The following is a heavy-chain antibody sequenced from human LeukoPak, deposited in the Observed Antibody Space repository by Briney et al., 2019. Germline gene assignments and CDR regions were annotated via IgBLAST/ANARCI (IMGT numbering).Heavy chain of an antibody. J-gene: IGHJ6*02. Sequence: SETLSLTCAVFGGSISSYYWCWIRQPPGKGLEWIGYIHYSGSTNYNPSLKSRVTMAVDTSENQFSLNLSSVTTADTAVYYCARGGTGYSSYYNMDVWGQGTTVTVSS. CDR2: IHYSGST. CDR3: ARGGTGYSSYYNMDV. CDR1: GGSISSYY. D-gene: IGHD5-18*01. V-gene: IGHV4-59*01.